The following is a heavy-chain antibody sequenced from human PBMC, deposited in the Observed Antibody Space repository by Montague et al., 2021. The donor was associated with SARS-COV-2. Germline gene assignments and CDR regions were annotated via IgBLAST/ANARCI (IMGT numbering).Heavy chain of an antibody. D-gene: IGHD3-10*01. J-gene: IGHJ5*02. CDR2: IYSGGST. Sequence: SLRLSCAASGFTVSSNYMSWVRQAPGKGLEWVSVIYSGGSTYYAYSVXGRFTISRDNSKNTLYLQMNSLRAEDTAVYYCARFGSVRGEDWFDPRGQGTLVTVSS. V-gene: IGHV3-66*01. CDR1: GFTVSSNY. CDR3: ARFGSVRGEDWFDP.